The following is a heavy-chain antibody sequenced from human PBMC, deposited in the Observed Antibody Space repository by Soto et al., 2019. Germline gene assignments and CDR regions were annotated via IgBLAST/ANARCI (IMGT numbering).Heavy chain of an antibody. V-gene: IGHV1-18*04. D-gene: IGHD5-18*01. CDR1: GYTFSTYG. CDR3: ARSYSYGSYWYFDD. Sequence: QGQLVQSGAEVKKPGASVKVSCKASGYTFSTYGVSWVRQAPGQGLEWMGWITVSNGNTHYIDNLQGRVTMTTDTSTSTAYMELRRLRSDDTAVYYCARSYSYGSYWYFDDWGQGTLVIVSS. CDR2: ITVSNGNT. J-gene: IGHJ4*02.